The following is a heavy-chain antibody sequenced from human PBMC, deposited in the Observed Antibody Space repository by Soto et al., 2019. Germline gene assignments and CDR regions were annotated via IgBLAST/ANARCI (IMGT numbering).Heavy chain of an antibody. V-gene: IGHV4-59*12. CDR2: IYYSGST. J-gene: IGHJ6*02. D-gene: IGHD1-26*01. CDR3: ARVSGSYYYGMDV. Sequence: SETLSLTCTVSGDSISSSYWSWIRQSPGKGLEWIGYIYYSGSTNYNASLKSRVTISVDKSKNQFSLKLSSVTAADTAVYYCARVSGSYYYGMDVWGQGTTVTVSS. CDR1: GDSISSSY.